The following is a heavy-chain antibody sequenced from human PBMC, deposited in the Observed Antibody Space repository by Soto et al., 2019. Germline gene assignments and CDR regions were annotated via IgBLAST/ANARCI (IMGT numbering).Heavy chain of an antibody. D-gene: IGHD4-17*01. J-gene: IGHJ4*02. Sequence: EVQLLESGGGLVQPGGSLRLSCAASGFTFSSYAMSWVRQAPGKGLEWVSAISGSGGSTYYADSVKGRFTISRDNSKNTLYLQMNSLRVEDTAVYYCATAYGDYGVGDYWGQGTLVTVSS. CDR1: GFTFSSYA. CDR3: ATAYGDYGVGDY. V-gene: IGHV3-23*01. CDR2: ISGSGGST.